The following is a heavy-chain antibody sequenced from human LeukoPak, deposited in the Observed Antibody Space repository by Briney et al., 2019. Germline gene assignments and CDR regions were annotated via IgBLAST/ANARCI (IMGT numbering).Heavy chain of an antibody. CDR2: INPISGGT. Sequence: ASVKLSCTASGYTFTGYYMHWVRHAPGQGHEWMGWINPISGGTNYAQKIQSRVTMTRDTSISTAYMDLIRLRSDDTAVYYCARDPHASYCSLDSWGQGTLVTVSS. D-gene: IGHD2-21*02. V-gene: IGHV1-2*02. CDR3: ARDPHASYCSLDS. J-gene: IGHJ4*02. CDR1: GYTFTGYY.